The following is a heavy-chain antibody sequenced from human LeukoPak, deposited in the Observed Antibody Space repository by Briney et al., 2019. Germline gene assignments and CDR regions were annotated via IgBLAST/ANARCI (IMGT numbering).Heavy chain of an antibody. D-gene: IGHD2-2*01. J-gene: IGHJ6*02. CDR2: ISYDGSNK. CDR3: ASGDGDIVVVPAAIQGHYYYGMDV. V-gene: IGHV3-30*03. Sequence: PGRSLRLSCAASGFTFSSYGMPWVRQAPGKGLEWVAVISYDGSNKYYADSVKGRFTISRDNSKNTLYLQMNSLRAEDTAVYYCASGDGDIVVVPAAIQGHYYYGMDVWGQGTTVTVSS. CDR1: GFTFSSYG.